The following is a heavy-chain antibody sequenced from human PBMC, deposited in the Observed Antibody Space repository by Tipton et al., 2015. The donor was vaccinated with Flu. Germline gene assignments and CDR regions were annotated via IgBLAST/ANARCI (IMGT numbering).Heavy chain of an antibody. CDR1: GDSMSSYY. V-gene: IGHV4-59*01. D-gene: IGHD3-22*01. CDR3: ARMIRGWFDP. J-gene: IGHJ5*02. Sequence: PGLVKPSETLSLTCTVSGDSMSSYYWSWIRQSPGKGLEWVGDVYDSGSTTYSPSLKSRVTMSIDSSKNQFSLKVRSLTTADTAMYYRARMIRGWFDPWGHGTLVTVPS. CDR2: VYDSGST.